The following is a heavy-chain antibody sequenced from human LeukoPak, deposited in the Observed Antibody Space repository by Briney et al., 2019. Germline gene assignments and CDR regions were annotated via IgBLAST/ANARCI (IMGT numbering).Heavy chain of an antibody. CDR1: GGSVSSTSW. CDR3: ARDWGGGTIVATPY. Sequence: PSETLSLTCGVSGGSVSSTSWWTWIRQPPGKGLEWIGEVHLDGRTNFNPSLKSRLTMSVDLSENHVSLKLTSVTAADTAAYYCARDWGGGTIVATPYWGQGTLVTVSS. CDR2: VHLDGRT. V-gene: IGHV4-4*02. D-gene: IGHD5-12*01. J-gene: IGHJ4*02.